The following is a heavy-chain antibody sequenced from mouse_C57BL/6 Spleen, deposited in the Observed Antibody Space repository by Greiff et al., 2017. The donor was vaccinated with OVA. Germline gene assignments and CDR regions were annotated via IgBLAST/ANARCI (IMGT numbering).Heavy chain of an antibody. D-gene: IGHD1-1*01. CDR2: IDPEDGET. Sequence: EVQLQESGAELVKPGASVKLSCTASGFNFTDYYMHWVKQRTEQGLEWIGRIDPEDGETKYAPKFQGKATLTADTSSSTAYLQLSSLTSEDTAVYYCARGTAVVESFYAMDYWGQGTSVTVSS. J-gene: IGHJ4*01. CDR1: GFNFTDYY. CDR3: ARGTAVVESFYAMDY. V-gene: IGHV14-2*01.